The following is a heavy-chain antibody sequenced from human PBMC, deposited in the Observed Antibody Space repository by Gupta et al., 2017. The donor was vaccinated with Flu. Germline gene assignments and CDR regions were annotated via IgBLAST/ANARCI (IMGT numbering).Heavy chain of an antibody. CDR3: ARAGDPPTVTTAARFDY. D-gene: IGHD4-17*01. CDR1: GFTFSSYS. J-gene: IGHJ4*02. V-gene: IGHV3-21*01. Sequence: EVQLVESGGGLVKPGGSLRLSCAASGFTFSSYSMNWVRQAPGKGLEWVSSISSSSSYIYYADSVKGRFTISRDNAKNSLYLQMNSLRAEDTAVYYCARAGDPPTVTTAARFDYWGQGTLVTVSS. CDR2: ISSSSSYI.